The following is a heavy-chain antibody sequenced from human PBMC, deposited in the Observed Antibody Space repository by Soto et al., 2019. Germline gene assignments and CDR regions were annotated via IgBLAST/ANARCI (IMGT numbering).Heavy chain of an antibody. CDR1: GYTFTSYG. D-gene: IGHD6-19*01. Sequence: ASVKVSCKASGYTFTSYGISWVRQAPGQGLEWIGWISAYNGNTNYAQKLQGRVTMTTYTSTSTAYMELRSLRFDDTAVYYCARGKMDIEVAGLWGQGTLVTVSS. CDR2: ISAYNGNT. V-gene: IGHV1-18*01. J-gene: IGHJ4*02. CDR3: ARGKMDIEVAGL.